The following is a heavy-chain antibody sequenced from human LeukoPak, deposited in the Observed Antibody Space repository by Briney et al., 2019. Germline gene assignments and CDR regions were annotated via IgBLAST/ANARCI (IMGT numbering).Heavy chain of an antibody. V-gene: IGHV3-11*01. D-gene: IGHD2-8*01. Sequence: GGSLLLSCAASGFTFSDYYMSCIRPAPGKGLEWVSYISSSGSTIYYADSVKGRFTISRDNAKNSLYLQMNSLRAEDTAVYYCARNLYDWFDPWGQRTLVTVSS. CDR1: GFTFSDYY. J-gene: IGHJ5*02. CDR3: ARNLYDWFDP. CDR2: ISSSGSTI.